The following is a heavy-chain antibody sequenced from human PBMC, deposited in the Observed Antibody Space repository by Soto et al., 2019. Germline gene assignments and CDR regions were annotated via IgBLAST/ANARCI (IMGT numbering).Heavy chain of an antibody. V-gene: IGHV1-2*02. CDR1: GYTFTGYY. Sequence: GASVKVSCKASGYTFTGYYMHWVRQDPGQGLEWMGWINPNSGGTNYAQKFQGRVTMTRDTSISTAYMELSRLRSDDTAVYYCARGRLVVPAAIEYDWFDPWGQGTLVTVSS. CDR2: INPNSGGT. D-gene: IGHD2-2*02. J-gene: IGHJ5*02. CDR3: ARGRLVVPAAIEYDWFDP.